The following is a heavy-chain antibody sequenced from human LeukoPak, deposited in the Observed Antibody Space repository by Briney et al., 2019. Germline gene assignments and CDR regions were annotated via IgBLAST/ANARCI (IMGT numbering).Heavy chain of an antibody. CDR2: IYYDGST. V-gene: IGHV4-39*07. CDR1: GVSISRSSYY. Sequence: SEILSLTCSVSGVSISRSSYYWGWIRQSPGEGLEWIGTIYYDGSTYYNPSLKSRVTISMDTSKNQLSLNLSSVTAADTAVYYCTRDSQLEWFYSWGQGALVTVSS. J-gene: IGHJ5*01. D-gene: IGHD3-10*01. CDR3: TRDSQLEWFYS.